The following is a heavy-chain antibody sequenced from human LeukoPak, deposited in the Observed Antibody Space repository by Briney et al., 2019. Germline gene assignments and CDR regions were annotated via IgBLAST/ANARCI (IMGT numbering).Heavy chain of an antibody. CDR1: GGSISSSSYY. CDR3: ARSTGGDLLRFLVGGRYFDY. J-gene: IGHJ4*02. Sequence: SETLSLTCTVSGGSISSSSYYWGWIRQPPGKGLEWIGSIYYSGSTYYNPSLKSRVTISVDTSKNQFSLKLSSVTAADTAVYYCARSTGGDLLRFLVGGRYFDYWGQGTLVTVSS. CDR2: IYYSGST. D-gene: IGHD3-3*01. V-gene: IGHV4-39*01.